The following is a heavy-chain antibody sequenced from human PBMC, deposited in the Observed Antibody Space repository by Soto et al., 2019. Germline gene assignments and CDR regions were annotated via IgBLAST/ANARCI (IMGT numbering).Heavy chain of an antibody. J-gene: IGHJ6*02. D-gene: IGHD2-2*01. CDR3: ARLRSTSCYHPAQCGYRYDPDYYYSGMDV. Sequence: SQTLSLTCAISGDSVSSNSAAWNWIRQSPSRGLEWLGRTYYRSKWYNDYAVSVKSRITINPDTSKNQFSLQLNSVTPEDTAVYYCARLRSTSCYHPAQCGYRYDPDYYYSGMDVWGQGTTVTVSS. V-gene: IGHV6-1*01. CDR1: GDSVSSNSAA. CDR2: TYYRSKWYN.